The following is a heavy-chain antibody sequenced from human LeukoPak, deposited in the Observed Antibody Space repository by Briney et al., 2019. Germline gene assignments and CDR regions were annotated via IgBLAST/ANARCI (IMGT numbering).Heavy chain of an antibody. CDR1: GGSFSGYY. D-gene: IGHD3-10*01. CDR3: ARGLPYYYGSGSFQVSYYMDV. V-gene: IGHV4-34*01. CDR2: INHSGST. Sequence: SETLSLTCAVYGGSFSGYYWSWIRQPPGKGLEWIGEINHSGSTNYNPSLKSRVTISVDTTKNQFSLKLSSVTAADTAVYYCARGLPYYYGSGSFQVSYYMDVWGKGTTVTVSS. J-gene: IGHJ6*03.